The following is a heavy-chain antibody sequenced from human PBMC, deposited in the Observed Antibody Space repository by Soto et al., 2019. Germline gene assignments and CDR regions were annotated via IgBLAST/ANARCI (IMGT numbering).Heavy chain of an antibody. V-gene: IGHV1-18*01. CDR3: ARLVVPAAMKGCVGYYYYYYMDV. J-gene: IGHJ6*03. Sequence: ASVKVSCKASGYTFTSYGISWVRQAPGQGLEWMGWISAYNGNTNYAQKLQGRVTMTTDTSTSTAYMELRSLRSDDTAVYYCARLVVPAAMKGCVGYYYYYYMDVWGKGTMVTVSS. CDR2: ISAYNGNT. CDR1: GYTFTSYG. D-gene: IGHD2-2*01.